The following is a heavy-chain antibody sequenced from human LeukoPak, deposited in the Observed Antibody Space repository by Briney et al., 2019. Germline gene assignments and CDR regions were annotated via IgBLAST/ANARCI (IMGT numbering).Heavy chain of an antibody. CDR1: GFTFSSYG. D-gene: IGHD5-12*01. V-gene: IGHV3-30*02. CDR3: AGVGVATMRFDY. J-gene: IGHJ4*02. CDR2: IRYDGSNK. Sequence: GGSLRLSCAASGFTFSSYGMHWVRQAPGKGLEWVAFIRYDGSNKYYADSVKGRFTISRDNSKNTLYLQMNSLRAEDTAVYYCAGVGVATMRFDYWGQGTLVTVSS.